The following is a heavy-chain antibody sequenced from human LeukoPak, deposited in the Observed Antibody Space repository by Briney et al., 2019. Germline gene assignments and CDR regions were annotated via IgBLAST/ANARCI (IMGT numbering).Heavy chain of an antibody. V-gene: IGHV6-1*01. Sequence: SQTPSLTCAISGDSVSSNNGAWNWIRQSPSRGLEWLGRTYYRSKWYNDYAGSLISRITISPDTSKNQFSLQLCSVTPEDTAVYYCARDVGTTGWHTFDYWGQGTLVTVSS. J-gene: IGHJ4*02. D-gene: IGHD3-9*01. CDR1: GDSVSSNNGA. CDR2: TYYRSKWYN. CDR3: ARDVGTTGWHTFDY.